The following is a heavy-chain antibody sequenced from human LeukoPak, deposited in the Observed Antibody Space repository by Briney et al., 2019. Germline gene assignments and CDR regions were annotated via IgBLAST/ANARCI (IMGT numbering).Heavy chain of an antibody. CDR1: GFTLSSYA. CDR3: AKDLVRGVIISAFDI. J-gene: IGHJ3*02. D-gene: IGHD3-10*01. V-gene: IGHV3-23*01. Sequence: GGSLRLSCAASGFTLSSYAMSWVRQAPGKGLEWVSATSSSDAGTYYAESVKGRFTISRDNSKNTLYLQMNSLRAEDTAVYYCAKDLVRGVIISAFDIWGQGTMVTVSS. CDR2: TSSSDAGT.